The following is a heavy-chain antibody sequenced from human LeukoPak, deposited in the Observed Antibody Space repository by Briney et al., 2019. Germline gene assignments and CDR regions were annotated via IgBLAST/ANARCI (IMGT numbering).Heavy chain of an antibody. CDR1: GFTFINAW. Sequence: GGSLRLSCAASGFTFINAWMAWVRQAPGKGLEWVGRIKAKPHGGTTDYAAPVKGRFTISRDDSKNTLYLQMNSLKAEDTALYYCAKDNDSSGWYGKDYWGQGTLVTVSS. CDR2: IKAKPHGGTT. D-gene: IGHD6-19*01. J-gene: IGHJ4*02. CDR3: AKDNDSSGWYGKDY. V-gene: IGHV3-15*01.